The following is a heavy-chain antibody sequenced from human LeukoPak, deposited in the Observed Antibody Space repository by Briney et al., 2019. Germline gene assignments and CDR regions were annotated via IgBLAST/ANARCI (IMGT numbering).Heavy chain of an antibody. CDR3: ARGDWEK. Sequence: PGGSLRLSFAASGFTVRNYNYMTWVRQAPGKGLEWVSVLYSGGITYYADSVKGRFSISRDDPKNTLFLQMNSLRVDDTAVYYCARGDWEKWGQGALVTVSS. CDR2: LYSGGIT. J-gene: IGHJ4*02. V-gene: IGHV3-53*01. CDR1: GFTVRNYNY. D-gene: IGHD2-21*02.